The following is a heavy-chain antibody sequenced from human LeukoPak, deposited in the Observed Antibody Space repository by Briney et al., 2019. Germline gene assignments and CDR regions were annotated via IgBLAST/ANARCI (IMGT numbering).Heavy chain of an antibody. V-gene: IGHV3-48*02. CDR3: ARDPHIAAAGTIFNY. D-gene: IGHD6-13*01. J-gene: IGHJ4*02. CDR1: GFTFSSCS. Sequence: GGSLRLSCVVSGFTFSSCSMNWVRQAPGKGLEWVSYISSSSTTRYYADSVKGRFTISRDNAKNSLYLQMNSLRDEDSAVYYCARDPHIAAAGTIFNYWGQGTLVTVSS. CDR2: ISSSSTTR.